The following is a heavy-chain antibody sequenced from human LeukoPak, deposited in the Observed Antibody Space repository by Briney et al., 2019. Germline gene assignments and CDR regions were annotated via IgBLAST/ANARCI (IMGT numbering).Heavy chain of an antibody. CDR1: EFIFSGYW. D-gene: IGHD6-13*01. V-gene: IGHV3-7*01. Sequence: GGSLGLSRAASEFIFSGYWMNWVRQAPGKGLEWVANIKQDGSEKQYVDSVRGRFTISRDNAKNSLYLQMNSLRVEDTAVYYCARHGFVGAADYWGQGTLVTVSS. J-gene: IGHJ4*02. CDR2: IKQDGSEK. CDR3: ARHGFVGAADY.